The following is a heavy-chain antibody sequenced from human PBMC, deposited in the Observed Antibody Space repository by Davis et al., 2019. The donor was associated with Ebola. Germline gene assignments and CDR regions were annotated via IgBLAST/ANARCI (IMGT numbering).Heavy chain of an antibody. J-gene: IGHJ6*03. Sequence: PSETLSLTCTVSGGSISRGGSYWTWIRQHPGKGLEWIGYIYYSGSTHYTPSLKSRVTISLDTSKYQFSLNLYSVTAADTAVYYCARDLRYDSSGYDYYFYMDVWGKGTTVTVSS. CDR2: IYYSGST. CDR1: GGSISRGGSY. D-gene: IGHD3-22*01. V-gene: IGHV4-31*03. CDR3: ARDLRYDSSGYDYYFYMDV.